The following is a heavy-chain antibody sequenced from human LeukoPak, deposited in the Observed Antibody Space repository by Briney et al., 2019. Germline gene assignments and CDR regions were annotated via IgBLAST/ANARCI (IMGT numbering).Heavy chain of an antibody. V-gene: IGHV4-59*08. CDR2: IYYGGST. Sequence: SETLSLTCTVSGGSISSYYWSWIRQPPGKGLEWIGYIYYGGSTNYTPSLESRRTIFLDDYENQFSLELSSVTAADTAVYYCARLRLRYFDWLPFDYYMDVWGKGTTVTVSS. J-gene: IGHJ6*03. CDR3: ARLRLRYFDWLPFDYYMDV. D-gene: IGHD3-9*01. CDR1: GGSISSYY.